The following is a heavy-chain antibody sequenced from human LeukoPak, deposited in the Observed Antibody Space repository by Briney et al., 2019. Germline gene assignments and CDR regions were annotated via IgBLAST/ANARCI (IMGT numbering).Heavy chain of an antibody. CDR1: GFTFSSYS. CDR2: ISSSSSTI. CDR3: ARSYDYIWGTYRPFYYFDY. V-gene: IGHV3-48*01. D-gene: IGHD3-16*02. J-gene: IGHJ4*02. Sequence: PGGSLRLSCAASGFTFSSYSMNWVRQAPGQGLEWVSYISSSSSTIYYADSVKGRFTISRDNAKNTLYLQMNSLRAEDTAVYYCARSYDYIWGTYRPFYYFDYWGQGTMVTVSS.